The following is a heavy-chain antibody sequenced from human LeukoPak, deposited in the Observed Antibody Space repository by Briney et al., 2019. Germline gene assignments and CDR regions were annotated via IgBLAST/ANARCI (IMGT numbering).Heavy chain of an antibody. J-gene: IGHJ4*02. CDR1: GGSISSYY. Sequence: SETLSLTCTVSGGSISSYYWSWIRQPPGKGLEWIGYIYYSGSTNYNPSLKSRVTISVDTSKNQFSLKLSSVTAADTAVYYCARLALGYFDYWSQGTLVTVSS. CDR2: IYYSGST. D-gene: IGHD3-16*01. CDR3: ARLALGYFDY. V-gene: IGHV4-59*01.